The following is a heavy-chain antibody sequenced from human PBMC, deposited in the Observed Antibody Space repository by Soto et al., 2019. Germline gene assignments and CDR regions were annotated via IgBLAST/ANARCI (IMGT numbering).Heavy chain of an antibody. J-gene: IGHJ4*02. CDR1: GFTFSSYG. D-gene: IGHD1-26*01. V-gene: IGHV3-30*18. Sequence: VGSLRLSCAASGFTFSSYGMHWVRQAPGKGLEWVAVISYDGSNKYYADSVKGRFTISRDNSKNTLYLQMNSLRAEDTAVYYCAKDGSGSYYDYWGQGTLVTVSS. CDR3: AKDGSGSYYDY. CDR2: ISYDGSNK.